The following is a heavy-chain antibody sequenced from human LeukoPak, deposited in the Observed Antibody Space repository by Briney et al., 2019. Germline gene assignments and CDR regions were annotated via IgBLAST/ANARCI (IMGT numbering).Heavy chain of an antibody. CDR3: AKGAGWLRSATHAFDI. Sequence: ASVKVSCKASGGTFSSYAISWVRQAPGQGLEWMGGIIPIFGTANYAQKFQGRVTITADKSTSTAYMELSSLRAEDTALYYCAKGAGWLRSATHAFDIWGQGTMVTVSS. CDR1: GGTFSSYA. D-gene: IGHD5-12*01. CDR2: IIPIFGTA. J-gene: IGHJ3*02. V-gene: IGHV1-69*06.